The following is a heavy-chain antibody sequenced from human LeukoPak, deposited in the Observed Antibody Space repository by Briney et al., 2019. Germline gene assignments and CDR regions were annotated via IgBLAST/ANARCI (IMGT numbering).Heavy chain of an antibody. V-gene: IGHV1-69*04. J-gene: IGHJ5*02. CDR2: IIPILGIA. D-gene: IGHD4-23*01. CDR3: ASDGGTRFNWFDP. CDR1: GGTFSSYA. Sequence: SVKVSCKASGGTFSSYASSWVRQAPGQGLEWMGRIIPILGIANYAQKFQGRVTITADKSTSTAYMELSSLRSEDTAVYYCASDGGTRFNWFDPWGQGTLVTVSS.